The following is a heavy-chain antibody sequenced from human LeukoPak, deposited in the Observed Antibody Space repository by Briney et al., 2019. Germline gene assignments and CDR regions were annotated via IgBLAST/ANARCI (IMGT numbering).Heavy chain of an antibody. V-gene: IGHV3-66*01. Sequence: PGGSLRLSCAATGLTVSSNYMSWVRQAPGKGLEWVSVFYNGINTYYADSVKGRFTTSRDNSKSTLYLQMNSLRVEDTAVYFCARVGSGNTYGYGDYWGQGTLVTVSS. CDR2: FYNGINT. CDR3: ARVGSGNTYGYGDY. CDR1: GLTVSSNY. D-gene: IGHD5-18*01. J-gene: IGHJ4*02.